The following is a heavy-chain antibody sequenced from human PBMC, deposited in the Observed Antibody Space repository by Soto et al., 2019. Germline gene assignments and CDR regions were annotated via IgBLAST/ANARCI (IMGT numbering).Heavy chain of an antibody. Sequence: ASVKVSCKASGGTFSSYAISWVRQAPGQGLEWMGGIIPIFGTANYAQKFQGRVTITADESTSTAYMELSSLRSEDTAVYYCARGNYYESSGYYYCFDFWGQGTLVTVSS. CDR2: IIPIFGTA. CDR1: GGTFSSYA. J-gene: IGHJ4*02. D-gene: IGHD3-22*01. V-gene: IGHV1-69*13. CDR3: ARGNYYESSGYYYCFDF.